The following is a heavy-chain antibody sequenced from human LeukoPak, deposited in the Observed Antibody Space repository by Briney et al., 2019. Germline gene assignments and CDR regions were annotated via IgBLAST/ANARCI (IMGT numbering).Heavy chain of an antibody. V-gene: IGHV4-34*01. CDR2: INHSGST. J-gene: IGHJ5*02. CDR1: GGSFSGYY. D-gene: IGHD4-17*01. CDR3: ARGYDYGDYVGNWFDP. Sequence: SETLSLTCAVYGGSFSGYYWSWIRQPPGKGLEWIGEINHSGSTNYNPSLKSRVTISVDTSKNQFSLKLSSVTAADTAVYYCARGYDYGDYVGNWFDPWGQGTLVTVPS.